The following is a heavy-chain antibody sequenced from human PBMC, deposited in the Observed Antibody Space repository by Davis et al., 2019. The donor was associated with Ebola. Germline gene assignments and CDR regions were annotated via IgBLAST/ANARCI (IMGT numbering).Heavy chain of an antibody. J-gene: IGHJ6*02. V-gene: IGHV3-13*01. Sequence: PGGSLRLSCAASGFTFSSYDMHWVRQATGKGLKWVSAIGTAGDTYYPGSVKGRFTISRENAKNSLYLQMNSLRAEDTAVYYCARGTGLYYYYGMDVWGQGTTVTVSS. CDR1: GFTFSSYD. CDR2: IGTAGDT. CDR3: ARGTGLYYYYGMDV. D-gene: IGHD3/OR15-3a*01.